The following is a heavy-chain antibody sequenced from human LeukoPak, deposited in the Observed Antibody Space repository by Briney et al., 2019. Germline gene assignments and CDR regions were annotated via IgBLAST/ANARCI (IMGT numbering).Heavy chain of an antibody. Sequence: GGSLRLSCAASGFTFSSYAMSWVRQAPGKGLEWVSTISNNGGSTYYADSVKGRFTISRDNSKNMVYLQMNSLRVEDTAPYYCAKDFDYWGQGTLVTVSS. V-gene: IGHV3-23*01. J-gene: IGHJ4*02. CDR3: AKDFDY. CDR1: GFTFSSYA. CDR2: ISNNGGST.